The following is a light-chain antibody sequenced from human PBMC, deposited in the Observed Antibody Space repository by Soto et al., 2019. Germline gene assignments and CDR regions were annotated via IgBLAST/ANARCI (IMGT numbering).Light chain of an antibody. Sequence: DIQMSQSPSSLAASVGDRVTITSRTSQSIFIYLNWYPHRQGIAPKPXIYGASTLRSGVPSRFRGSGAGTDCTRAISSLQPDDVHIDYCRHSYSIPWAFRQGTKVDIK. CDR3: RHSYSIPWA. CDR2: GAS. J-gene: IGKJ1*01. V-gene: IGKV1-39*01. CDR1: QSIFIY.